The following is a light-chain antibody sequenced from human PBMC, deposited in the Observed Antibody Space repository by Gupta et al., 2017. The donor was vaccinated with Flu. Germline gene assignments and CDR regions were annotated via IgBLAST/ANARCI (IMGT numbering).Light chain of an antibody. V-gene: IGKV2-28*01. CDR2: LGS. CDR1: TSLLDTSGFNY. Sequence: CRSSTSLLDTSGFNYFDWYVQKPGQSPQLLIRLGSHRAPGVPERFIGSGSGTDFTLKISRVEADDFWTYYCMQTLQTPLTFGGGTKVEI. CDR3: MQTLQTPLT. J-gene: IGKJ4*01.